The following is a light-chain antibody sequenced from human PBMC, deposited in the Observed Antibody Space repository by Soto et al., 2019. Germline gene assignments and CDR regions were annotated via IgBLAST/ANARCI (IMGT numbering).Light chain of an antibody. V-gene: IGKV1-39*01. Sequence: DLQMTQSPSSLSASVGDRVTITCRASQTISSYLNWYQQKPGKAPKVLIYATSSLESGVPSRFSGSGSGTDFTLTISSLQPEDFATYYCQQTYSAPRTFGQGTKVEVK. J-gene: IGKJ1*01. CDR3: QQTYSAPRT. CDR1: QTISSY. CDR2: ATS.